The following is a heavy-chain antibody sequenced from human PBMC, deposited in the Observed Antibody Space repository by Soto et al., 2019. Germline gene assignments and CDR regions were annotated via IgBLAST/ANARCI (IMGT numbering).Heavy chain of an antibody. D-gene: IGHD3-3*01. CDR1: GGSICSGGYY. CDR2: IYYSGST. V-gene: IGHV4-31*03. J-gene: IGHJ6*02. Sequence: SETLSLTCTVSGGSICSGGYYWSWIRQHPGKGLEWIGYIYYSGSTYYNPSLKSRVTISVDTSKNQFSLKLSSVTAADTAVYYCARAPPYYDFWSGYYEPPYGMDVWGQGTTVTVSS. CDR3: ARAPPYYDFWSGYYEPPYGMDV.